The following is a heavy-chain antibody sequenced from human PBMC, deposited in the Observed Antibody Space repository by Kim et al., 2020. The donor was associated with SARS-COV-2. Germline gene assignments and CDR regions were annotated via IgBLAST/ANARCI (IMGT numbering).Heavy chain of an antibody. CDR3: ARRDYYGSGKGAFDI. D-gene: IGHD3-10*01. J-gene: IGHJ3*02. Sequence: QGFTGRFVFSVDTSVSTAYLQISSLKAEDTAVYYCARRDYYGSGKGAFDIWGQGTMVTVSS. V-gene: IGHV7-4-1*02.